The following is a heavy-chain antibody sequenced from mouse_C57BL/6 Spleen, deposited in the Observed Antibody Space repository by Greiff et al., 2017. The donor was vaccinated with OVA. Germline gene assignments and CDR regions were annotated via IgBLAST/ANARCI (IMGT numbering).Heavy chain of an antibody. D-gene: IGHD2-1*01. V-gene: IGHV1-80*01. CDR1: GYAFSSYW. J-gene: IGHJ3*01. CDR3: ARSNYGNYSWFAY. CDR2: IYPGDGDT. Sequence: VQLQQSGAELVKPGASVKISCKASGYAFSSYWMNWVKQRPGKGLEWIGQIYPGDGDTNYNGKFKGKATLTADKSSRTAYMQLSSLTSEDSAVYFCARSNYGNYSWFAYWGQGTLVTVSA.